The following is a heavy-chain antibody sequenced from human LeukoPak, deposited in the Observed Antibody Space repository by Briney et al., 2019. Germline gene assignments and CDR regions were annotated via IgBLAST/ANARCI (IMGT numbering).Heavy chain of an antibody. D-gene: IGHD3-22*01. CDR2: ISWNSGSI. CDR3: AKATTHYYDSSGYAFDI. Sequence: GRSLRLSCAASGFTFDDYAMHWVRHAPGKGLEWVSGISWNSGSIGYADSVKGRFTISRDNAKNSLYLQMNSLRAEDTALYYCAKATTHYYDSSGYAFDIWGQGTMVTVSS. J-gene: IGHJ3*02. CDR1: GFTFDDYA. V-gene: IGHV3-9*01.